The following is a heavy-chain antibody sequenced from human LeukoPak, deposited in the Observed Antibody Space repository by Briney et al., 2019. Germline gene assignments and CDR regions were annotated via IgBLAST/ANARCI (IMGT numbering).Heavy chain of an antibody. V-gene: IGHV3-30*02. CDR3: ARDSGSSWPEYYFDY. Sequence: GGSLRLSCAASGFTFSSYAMHWVRQAPGKGLEWVAFIRYDGSNKYYADSVKGRFTISRDNSKNTLYLQMNSLRAEDTAVYYCARDSGSSWPEYYFDYWGQGTLVTVSS. J-gene: IGHJ4*02. CDR2: IRYDGSNK. D-gene: IGHD6-13*01. CDR1: GFTFSSYA.